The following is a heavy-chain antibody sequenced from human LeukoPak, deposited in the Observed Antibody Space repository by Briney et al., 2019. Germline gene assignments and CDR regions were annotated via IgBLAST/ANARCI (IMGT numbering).Heavy chain of an antibody. CDR1: GFTFSSYA. D-gene: IGHD3-16*01. J-gene: IGHJ4*02. CDR2: ISGSGGST. V-gene: IGHV3-23*01. CDR3: AKGETTYYDYVWGSYVYDY. Sequence: GGSLRLSCAASGFTFSSYAMSWVRQAPGKGLEWVSAISGSGGSTYYADSVKGRFTISRDNSKNTLYLQMNSLRAEDTAVYYCAKGETTYYDYVWGSYVYDYWGQGALVTVSS.